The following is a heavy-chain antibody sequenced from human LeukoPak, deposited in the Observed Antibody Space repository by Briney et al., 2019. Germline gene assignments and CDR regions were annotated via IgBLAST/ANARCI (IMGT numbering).Heavy chain of an antibody. CDR1: GFTFSSYG. CDR3: AKEAPACYDFWSGYYQYYFDY. D-gene: IGHD3-3*01. V-gene: IGHV3-30*02. Sequence: PGGSLRLSCAASGFTFSSYGMHWVRQAPGKGLEWVAFIRYDGSNKYYADSVKGRFTISRDNSKNTLYLQMNSLRAEDTAVYYCAKEAPACYDFWSGYYQYYFDYWGQGTLVTVSS. J-gene: IGHJ4*02. CDR2: IRYDGSNK.